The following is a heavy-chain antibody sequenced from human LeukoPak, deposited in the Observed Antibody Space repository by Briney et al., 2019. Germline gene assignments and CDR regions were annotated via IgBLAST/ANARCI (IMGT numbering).Heavy chain of an antibody. CDR2: ISNSGSSI. D-gene: IGHD3-16*01. CDR3: ARGLGHWMITFGGDSNWFDP. V-gene: IGHV3-11*04. CDR1: GFTFSDSY. Sequence: GGSLRLSCAASGFTFSDSYMTWIRQAPGKGLEWVSYISNSGSSIYYADSVKGRFTTSRDNAKSSLYLQMNSLRAEDTAVYYCARGLGHWMITFGGDSNWFDPWGQGTLVTVSS. J-gene: IGHJ5*02.